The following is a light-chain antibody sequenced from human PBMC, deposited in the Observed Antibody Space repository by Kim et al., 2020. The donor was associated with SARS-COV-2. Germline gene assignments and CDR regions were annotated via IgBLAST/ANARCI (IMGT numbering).Light chain of an antibody. CDR1: GSNIGSNP. J-gene: IGLJ2*01. V-gene: IGLV1-44*01. CDR3: AAWDDNLKAVV. CDR2: YSD. Sequence: SELTQPPSASETPGQRVTISCSGSGSNIGSNPVNWYQQLPGTAPKLLIYYSDQRPSGVPDRFSGSKSGTSASLAISGPQSEDEGDYHCAAWDDNLKAVVFGGGTKLAVL.